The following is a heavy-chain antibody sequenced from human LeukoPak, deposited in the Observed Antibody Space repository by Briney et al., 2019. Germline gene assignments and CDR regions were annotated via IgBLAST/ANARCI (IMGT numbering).Heavy chain of an antibody. V-gene: IGHV3-23*01. Sequence: PGGSLRLSCAASGFTFSSYAMSWVRQAPGKGLEWASAISGSGGSTYYADSVKGRFTISRDNSKNTLYLQMNSLRAEDTAVYYCATIPAGGIVVPVPDAFDIWGQGTMVTVSS. D-gene: IGHD3-22*01. J-gene: IGHJ3*02. CDR3: ATIPAGGIVVPVPDAFDI. CDR1: GFTFSSYA. CDR2: ISGSGGST.